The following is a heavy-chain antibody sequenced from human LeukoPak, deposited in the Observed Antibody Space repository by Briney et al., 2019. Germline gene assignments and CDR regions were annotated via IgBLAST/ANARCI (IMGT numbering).Heavy chain of an antibody. V-gene: IGHV4-34*01. CDR1: GGSFSGYY. J-gene: IGHJ4*02. CDR2: INHSGST. Sequence: PSETLSLTYAVYGGSFSGYYWSWIRQPPGKGLEWIGEINHSGSTNYNPSLKSRVTISVDTSKNQFSLKLSSVTAADTAVYYCARDRPRYCSSTSCQRALDYWGQGTLVTVSS. D-gene: IGHD2-2*01. CDR3: ARDRPRYCSSTSCQRALDY.